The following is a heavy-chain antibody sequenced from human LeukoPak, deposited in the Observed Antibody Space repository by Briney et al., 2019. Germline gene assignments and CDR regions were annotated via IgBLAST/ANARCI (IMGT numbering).Heavy chain of an antibody. J-gene: IGHJ4*02. V-gene: IGHV3-21*01. D-gene: IGHD5-24*01. CDR1: GFSFISYS. Sequence: GGSLRLSCAASGFSFISYSMNWVRQAPGKGLEWVSSISSSSSDIYYADSVKGRFTISRDNAKNSLYLQMNSLRAEDTAIYYCARDGDGLKPLDYWGQGTLVIVSP. CDR3: ARDGDGLKPLDY. CDR2: ISSSSSDI.